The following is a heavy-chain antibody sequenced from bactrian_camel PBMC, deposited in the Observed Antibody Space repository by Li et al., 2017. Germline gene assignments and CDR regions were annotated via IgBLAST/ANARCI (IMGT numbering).Heavy chain of an antibody. CDR2: IDRDDST. V-gene: IGHV3S53*01. D-gene: IGHD6*01. Sequence: HVQLVESGGGSVQAGGSLRLSCIASGATYDYCLGWFRQAPGKEREGVATIDRDDSTTYAESVKGRFTISRVYAKNKNMLYLQMNSLQPEDTAIYYCAADSPYGLSCFTEAQDWGQGTQVTVS. CDR3: AADSPYGLSCFTEAQD. J-gene: IGHJ4*01. CDR1: GATYDYC.